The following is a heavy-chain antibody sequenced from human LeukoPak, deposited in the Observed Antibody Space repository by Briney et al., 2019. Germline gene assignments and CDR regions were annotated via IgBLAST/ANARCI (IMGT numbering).Heavy chain of an antibody. CDR1: GFTFSRYG. CDR2: IWYDDKNDQ. V-gene: IGHV3-30*02. Sequence: PGGSLRLSCAVSGFTFSRYGMHWLRQAPSKGMEWLTFIWYDDKNDQEYAESVKGRFTISRDNSKNTLYLQMNSLRTEDTAMYYCAKDRRSISNCREAFEIWGQGTSVTVSS. D-gene: IGHD2-2*01. J-gene: IGHJ3*02. CDR3: AKDRRSISNCREAFEI.